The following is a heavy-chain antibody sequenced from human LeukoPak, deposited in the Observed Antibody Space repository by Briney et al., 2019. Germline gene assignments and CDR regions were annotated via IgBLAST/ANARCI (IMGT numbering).Heavy chain of an antibody. CDR1: GFTFSSYW. D-gene: IGHD2-21*02. J-gene: IGHJ6*03. CDR2: IKQDGSEK. CDR3: ARVVVVTARPDYYYYYYMDV. V-gene: IGHV3-7*01. Sequence: GGSLRLSRAASGFTFSSYWMSWVRQAPGKGLEWVANIKQDGSEKYYVDSVKGRFTISRDNAKNSLYLQMNSLRAEDTAVYYCARVVVVTARPDYYYYYYMDVWGKGTTVTVSS.